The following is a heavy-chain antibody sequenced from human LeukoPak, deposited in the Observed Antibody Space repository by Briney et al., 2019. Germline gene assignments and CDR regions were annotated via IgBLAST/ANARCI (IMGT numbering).Heavy chain of an antibody. D-gene: IGHD3-22*01. J-gene: IGHJ4*02. Sequence: PGGSLRLSCAASGFTFSSYWMSWVREAPGKGLEWVANIKQDRSEKYYVDSVKGRFTISRDNAKNSLYLQMNSLRAEDTAVYYCARDDRISYYYDCSGYYFAGDDYWGQGTLVTVSS. CDR1: GFTFSSYW. CDR3: ARDDRISYYYDCSGYYFAGDDY. V-gene: IGHV3-7*01. CDR2: IKQDRSEK.